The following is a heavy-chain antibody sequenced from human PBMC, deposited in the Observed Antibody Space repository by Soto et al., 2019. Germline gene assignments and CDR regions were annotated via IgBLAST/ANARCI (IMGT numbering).Heavy chain of an antibody. CDR2: IYYSGST. D-gene: IGHD2-2*01. J-gene: IGHJ5*02. CDR3: ARDRVDIVLVPAAQPMGWFDP. CDR1: GGSISSYY. Sequence: QVQLQESGPGLVKPSETLSLTCTVSGGSISSYYWSWIRQPPGKGLEWIGYIYYSGSTNYNPSLKSRVTISVDTSKNQFSLKLSSVTAADTAVYYCARDRVDIVLVPAAQPMGWFDPWGQGTLVTVSS. V-gene: IGHV4-59*01.